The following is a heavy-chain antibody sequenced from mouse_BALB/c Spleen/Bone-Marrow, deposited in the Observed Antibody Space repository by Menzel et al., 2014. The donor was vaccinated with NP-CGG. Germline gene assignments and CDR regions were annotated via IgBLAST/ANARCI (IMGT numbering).Heavy chain of an antibody. CDR3: ARLGPYYRYDVAY. CDR2: INPYNDYT. CDR1: GYTFTSYI. Sequence: EVKLMESGPELVKPGASVKMSCKASGYTFTSYIIHWVRQKPGQGLDWIGYINPYNDYTKYNEKFKGKATLTSDRSSSSAYMELSSPASEDSAVYYCARLGPYYRYDVAYWGQGTLVTVSA. D-gene: IGHD2-14*01. J-gene: IGHJ3*01. V-gene: IGHV1-14*01.